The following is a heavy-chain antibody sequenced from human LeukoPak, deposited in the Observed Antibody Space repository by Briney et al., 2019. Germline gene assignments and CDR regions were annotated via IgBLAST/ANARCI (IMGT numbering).Heavy chain of an antibody. D-gene: IGHD4-23*01. J-gene: IGHJ6*02. CDR3: ARVSRGYGGNTAYYYYGMDV. CDR2: INPNSGGT. CDR1: GYTFTGYY. V-gene: IGHV1-2*02. Sequence: ASVKVSFKASGYTFTGYYMHWVRQAPGQGLEWMGWINPNSGGTNYAQKFQGRVTMTRDTSISTAYMELSRLRSDDTAVYYCARVSRGYGGNTAYYYYGMDVWGQGTTVTVSS.